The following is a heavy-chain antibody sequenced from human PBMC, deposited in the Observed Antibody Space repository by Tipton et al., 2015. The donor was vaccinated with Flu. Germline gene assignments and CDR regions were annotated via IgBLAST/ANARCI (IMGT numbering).Heavy chain of an antibody. CDR2: IKQDGSEK. D-gene: IGHD3-9*01. CDR1: GFTFSSYW. V-gene: IGHV3-7*01. J-gene: IGHJ4*02. Sequence: SLRLSCAASGFTFSSYWMSWVRQAPGKGLEWVANIKQDGSEKYYVDSVKGRFTISRDNAKNSLYLQMNSLRAEDTAVYYCARGNKYYDILTGYYFFDYWGQGTLVTVSS. CDR3: ARGNKYYDILTGYYFFDY.